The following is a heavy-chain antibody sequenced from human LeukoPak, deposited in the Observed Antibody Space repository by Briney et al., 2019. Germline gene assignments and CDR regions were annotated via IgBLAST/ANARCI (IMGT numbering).Heavy chain of an antibody. D-gene: IGHD5-24*01. Sequence: ASLKVSCKASGYTFTSYYIYSVRHSPGQGLERMGITNPSGGSTSYAQKLQCRVTMTRDTSTSTVYMEQSSLRSEDTAVYYCARDVSPGPVVMATIYWGQGTLATVSS. CDR1: GYTFTSYY. CDR2: TNPSGGST. CDR3: ARDVSPGPVVMATIY. V-gene: IGHV1-46*04. J-gene: IGHJ4*02.